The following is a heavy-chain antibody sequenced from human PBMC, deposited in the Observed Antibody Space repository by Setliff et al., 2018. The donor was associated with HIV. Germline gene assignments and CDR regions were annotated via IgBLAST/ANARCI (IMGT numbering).Heavy chain of an antibody. J-gene: IGHJ4*02. CDR3: ARLVVVGTTKIYDY. V-gene: IGHV5-51*01. CDR2: IYPGDSDT. Sequence: GESLKISCKASGYIFTNYWIGWVRQMPGKGLEWMGVIYPGDSDTRYGPSFHGQVTISADRSITTAYLAWSSLKASDTAMYYCARLVVVGTTKIYDYWGQGTLVTVSS. D-gene: IGHD1-26*01. CDR1: GYIFTNYW.